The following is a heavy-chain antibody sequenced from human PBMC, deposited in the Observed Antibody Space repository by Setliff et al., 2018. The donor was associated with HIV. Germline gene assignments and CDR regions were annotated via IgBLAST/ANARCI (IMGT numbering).Heavy chain of an antibody. D-gene: IGHD1-1*01. CDR2: ITDDNRDT. J-gene: IGHJ4*02. V-gene: IGHV1-18*01. CDR1: GYSFARYG. CDR3: VRDEKRAAGGTLYYFDL. Sequence: ASVKVSCKASGYSFARYGLSWVRQAPGQGLEWMGWITDDNRDTHSARNFQGRVTLTTDISSTTAYMELGSLTSDDTAVYYCVRDEKRAAGGTLYYFDLWGQGTLVTVSS.